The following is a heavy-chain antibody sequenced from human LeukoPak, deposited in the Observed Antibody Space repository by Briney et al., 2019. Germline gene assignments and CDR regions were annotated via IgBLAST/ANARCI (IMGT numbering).Heavy chain of an antibody. Sequence: SETLSLTCTVSGYSIRSCYYWGLIRQPPGKGPEGVGSIYHSGSTYYNPLPKSRVTKSVNTSKKPFSLKLGSVTAATTAVYYFARAEVLAEALLCFDPWGQGTLVTVSP. CDR3: ARAEVLAEALLCFDP. D-gene: IGHD2-8*02. CDR1: GYSIRSCYY. V-gene: IGHV4-38-2*02. CDR2: IYHSGST. J-gene: IGHJ5*02.